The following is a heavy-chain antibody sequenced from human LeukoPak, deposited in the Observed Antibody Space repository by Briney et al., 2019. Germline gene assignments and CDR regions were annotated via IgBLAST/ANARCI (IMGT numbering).Heavy chain of an antibody. V-gene: IGHV3-21*01. CDR1: GFTFSSYS. CDR3: ARALGYSSGWYGRDYYYYYGMDV. D-gene: IGHD6-19*01. Sequence: GGSLRLSCAASGFTFSSYSMNWVRQAPGKGLEWVSSISSSSSYIYYADSVKGRFTTSRDNAKNSLYLQMNSLRAEDTAVYYCARALGYSSGWYGRDYYYYYGMDVWGQGTTVTVSS. J-gene: IGHJ6*02. CDR2: ISSSSSYI.